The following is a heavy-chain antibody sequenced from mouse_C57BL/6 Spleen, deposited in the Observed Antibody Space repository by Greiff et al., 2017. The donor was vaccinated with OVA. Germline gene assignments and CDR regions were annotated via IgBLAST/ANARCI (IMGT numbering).Heavy chain of an antibody. CDR2: IYPGSGST. CDR1: GYTFTSYW. D-gene: IGHD1-1*01. V-gene: IGHV1-55*01. Sequence: QVQLQQPGAELVKPGASVKMSCKASGYTFTSYWITWVKQRPGQGLEWIGDIYPGSGSTNYNEKFKSKATLTVDTSSSTAYMQLSSLTSEDSAVYYCARSHITTVVDWFAYWGQGTLVTVSA. CDR3: ARSHITTVVDWFAY. J-gene: IGHJ3*01.